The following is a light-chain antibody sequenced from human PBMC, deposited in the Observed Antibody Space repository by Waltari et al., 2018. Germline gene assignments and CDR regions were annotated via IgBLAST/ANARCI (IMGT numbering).Light chain of an antibody. CDR1: SGDVGGNNY. Sequence: QSALTQPRSVSGSPGQSVTISCTVPSGDVGGNNYVSWYQQPPGKAPKVMIYDLSRRPSGVPDRFSGSRSANTASLTISGLQAEDEADYYCCSYAGSYTWVFGGGTKVTVL. CDR3: CSYAGSYTWV. CDR2: DLS. V-gene: IGLV2-11*01. J-gene: IGLJ3*02.